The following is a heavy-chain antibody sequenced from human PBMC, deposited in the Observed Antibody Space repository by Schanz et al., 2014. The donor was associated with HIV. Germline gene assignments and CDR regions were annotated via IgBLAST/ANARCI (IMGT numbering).Heavy chain of an antibody. Sequence: QVQLVDSGGGVVQPGRSLRLSCAASGFIFSSYGMHWVRQAPGKGLEWVALIWYDGSSKYYADSVKGRFTISRDNSKNTLYLQMNNLRAEDTAVYYCAKSLPIETATITYFDYWGQGTLVTVSS. CDR1: GFIFSSYG. CDR3: AKSLPIETATITYFDY. D-gene: IGHD1-20*01. V-gene: IGHV3-33*06. J-gene: IGHJ4*02. CDR2: IWYDGSSK.